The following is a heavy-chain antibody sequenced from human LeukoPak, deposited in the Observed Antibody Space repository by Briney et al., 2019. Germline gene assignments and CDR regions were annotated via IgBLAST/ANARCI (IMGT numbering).Heavy chain of an antibody. Sequence: GGSLRLSCAASGFTFSSYWMSWVRQAPGKGLEWVANIKQDGSEKYYVDSAKGRFTISRDNTKNSLYQQMNSLRAEDTAVYYCARFWYGSGSYRVFDYWGQGTLVTVSS. D-gene: IGHD3-10*01. CDR1: GFTFSSYW. CDR2: IKQDGSEK. J-gene: IGHJ4*02. V-gene: IGHV3-7*04. CDR3: ARFWYGSGSYRVFDY.